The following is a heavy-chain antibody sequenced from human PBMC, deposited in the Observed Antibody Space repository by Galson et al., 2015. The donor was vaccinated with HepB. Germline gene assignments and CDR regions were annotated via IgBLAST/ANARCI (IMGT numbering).Heavy chain of an antibody. Sequence: SVKVSCKASSYTFTSYGISWVRQAPGQGLEWMGWISAYNGNTNYAQKLQGRVTMTTDTSTSTAYMELRSLRSDDTAVYYCARLGYSSGWPLAETHDAFDIWGQGTMVTVSS. CDR2: ISAYNGNT. CDR1: SYTFTSYG. D-gene: IGHD6-19*01. J-gene: IGHJ3*02. V-gene: IGHV1-18*04. CDR3: ARLGYSSGWPLAETHDAFDI.